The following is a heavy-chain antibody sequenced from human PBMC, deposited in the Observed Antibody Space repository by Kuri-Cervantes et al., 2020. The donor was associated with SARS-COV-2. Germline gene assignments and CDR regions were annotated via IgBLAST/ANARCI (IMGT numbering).Heavy chain of an antibody. Sequence: SVKVSCKASGFTFTSSAMQWVRQARGQRLEWIGWIVVGSGNTNYAQKFQERVTITRDVSTSTAYMKLSSLRSEDMAVYYCAAALIDAFDIWGQGTMVTVSS. J-gene: IGHJ3*02. CDR3: AAALIDAFDI. CDR2: IVVGSGNT. V-gene: IGHV1-58*02. CDR1: GFTFTSSA.